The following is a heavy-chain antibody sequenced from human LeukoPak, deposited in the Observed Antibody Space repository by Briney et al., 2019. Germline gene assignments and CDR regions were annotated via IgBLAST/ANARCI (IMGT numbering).Heavy chain of an antibody. J-gene: IGHJ6*03. Sequence: SQTLSLTCTVSGGSISRGSYYWSWIRQPAGKGLEWIGRIYTSGSTNYNPSLKSRVTISVDTSKNQFSLKLSSVTAADTAVYYCARAQLELRPYYYYYYYMDVWGKGTTVTVSS. D-gene: IGHD1-7*01. CDR3: ARAQLELRPYYYYYYYMDV. CDR2: IYTSGST. CDR1: GGSISRGSYY. V-gene: IGHV4-61*02.